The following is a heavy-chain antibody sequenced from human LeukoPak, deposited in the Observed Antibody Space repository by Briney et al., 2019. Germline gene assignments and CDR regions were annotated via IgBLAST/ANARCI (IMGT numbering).Heavy chain of an antibody. CDR2: MNPNSGNT. Sequence: GASVKVSCKASGYTFTSYDINWVRQATGQGLEWMGWMNPNSGNTDYAQKFQGRVTITRNTSISTAYMELSSLSSEDTAVYYCATATQFYYDFWSGYYVGNDFWGQGTLVTVSS. D-gene: IGHD3-3*01. V-gene: IGHV1-8*01. CDR3: ATATQFYYDFWSGYYVGNDF. J-gene: IGHJ4*02. CDR1: GYTFTSYD.